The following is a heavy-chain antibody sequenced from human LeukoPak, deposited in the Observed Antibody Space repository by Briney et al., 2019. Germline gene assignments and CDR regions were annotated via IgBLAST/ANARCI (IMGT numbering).Heavy chain of an antibody. CDR2: IYYSGST. CDR1: GGSISSYY. J-gene: IGHJ5*02. Sequence: SETLSLTCTVSGGSISSYYWSWIRQPPGKGLEWIGYIYYSGSTNYNPSLKSRVTISVDTSKNQFSLELTSVTTADTALYFCAASTSDYGDYARFDPWGRGTLVSVSS. V-gene: IGHV4-59*01. D-gene: IGHD4-17*01. CDR3: AASTSDYGDYARFDP.